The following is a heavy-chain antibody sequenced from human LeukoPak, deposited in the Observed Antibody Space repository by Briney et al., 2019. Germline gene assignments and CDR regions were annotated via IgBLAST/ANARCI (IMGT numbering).Heavy chain of an antibody. Sequence: PSQTLSLTCTVSGGSISSGGYYWSWIRQPAGKGLEWIGRIYTSGSTNYNPSLKSRVTMSVDTSKNQFSLKLSSVTAADTAVYYCARGARYYYDSSGYYDYWGQGTLVTVSS. CDR2: IYTSGST. CDR1: GGSISSGGYY. V-gene: IGHV4-61*02. D-gene: IGHD3-22*01. CDR3: ARGARYYYDSSGYYDY. J-gene: IGHJ4*02.